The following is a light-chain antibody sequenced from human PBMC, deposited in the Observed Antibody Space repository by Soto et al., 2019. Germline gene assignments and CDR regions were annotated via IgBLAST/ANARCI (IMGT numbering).Light chain of an antibody. Sequence: EIVLTQSPATLSLSPGERATLSCRASQSVNTYLAWYQQKPGQAPRLLIYDASNRATGVPARFSGSGSGTEFTLSISSLQSEDSAVYYCQQYNNWPPITFGQGTRLEV. V-gene: IGKV3-11*01. CDR1: QSVNTY. J-gene: IGKJ5*01. CDR2: DAS. CDR3: QQYNNWPPIT.